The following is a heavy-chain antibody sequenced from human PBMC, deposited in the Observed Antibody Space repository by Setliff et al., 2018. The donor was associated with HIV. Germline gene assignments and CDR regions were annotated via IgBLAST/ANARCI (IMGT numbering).Heavy chain of an antibody. CDR3: ARRSGYDWGGAYYYGMDV. D-gene: IGHD5-12*01. Sequence: GESLKISCKGSGYSFTSYWIGWVRQMPGKGLEWMGIIHPGDSNTRYSPSFQGQVTISADKSISAAYLQWSSLKAPDTAMYYCARRSGYDWGGAYYYGMDVWGQGTTVTVSS. CDR1: GYSFTSYW. CDR2: IHPGDSNT. J-gene: IGHJ6*02. V-gene: IGHV5-51*01.